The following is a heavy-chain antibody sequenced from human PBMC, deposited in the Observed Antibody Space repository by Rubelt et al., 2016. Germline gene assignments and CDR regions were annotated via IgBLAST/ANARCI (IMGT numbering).Heavy chain of an antibody. CDR3: ARDVGYNSGWLDP. CDR1: GGSISSDGYY. D-gene: IGHD2-15*01. CDR2: IYKSGSA. Sequence: QVQLQESGPGLVKPSETLSLTCTVSGGSISSDGYYWSWIRQHPGTGLEWIGYIYKSGSAYYNPSLKSRVIISVDTAKNQFSLKLNSVTAAETAVYYCARDVGYNSGWLDPWGQGTLVTVS. J-gene: IGHJ5*02. V-gene: IGHV4-31*03.